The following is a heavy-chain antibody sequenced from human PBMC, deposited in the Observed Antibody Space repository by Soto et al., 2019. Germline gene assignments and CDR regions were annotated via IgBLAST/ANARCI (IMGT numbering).Heavy chain of an antibody. CDR1: GGTFNTFA. J-gene: IGHJ6*02. Sequence: QVQLVQSGAEVKKPGSSAKVSCKASGGTFNTFAFTWVRQAPGQGFEWMGGVIPLFNTPDYAQKFQGRVTITADESTRTVYLELSGLSSDDTAVYFCGLASKWELLGYFYGMDVWGQGTTVIVSS. CDR2: VIPLFNTP. D-gene: IGHD1-26*01. CDR3: GLASKWELLGYFYGMDV. V-gene: IGHV1-69*01.